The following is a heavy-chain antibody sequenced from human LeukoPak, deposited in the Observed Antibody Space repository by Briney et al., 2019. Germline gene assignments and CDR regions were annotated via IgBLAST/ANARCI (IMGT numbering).Heavy chain of an antibody. V-gene: IGHV3-21*01. Sequence: PGGSLRLSCAASGFFFSSYTMDWVRQAPGKGLEWVSSVSSSSSYIYYADSVKGRFTISRDNAKNSLYLQMNSLRGEDTAVYYCARVPGFVGATKSFDYWGQGTLVTVSS. CDR2: VSSSSSYI. D-gene: IGHD1-26*01. CDR3: ARVPGFVGATKSFDY. CDR1: GFFFSSYT. J-gene: IGHJ4*02.